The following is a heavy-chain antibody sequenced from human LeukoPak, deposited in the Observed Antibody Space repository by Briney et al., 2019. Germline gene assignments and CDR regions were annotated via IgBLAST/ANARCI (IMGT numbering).Heavy chain of an antibody. CDR1: GFTFSSYA. CDR2: ISGSGGST. V-gene: IGHV3-23*01. J-gene: IGHJ4*02. D-gene: IGHD6-19*01. Sequence: GGSLRLSCAASGFTFSSYAMSWVRQAPGKGLEWVSAISGSGGSTYYADSVKGRFTISRDNSKNTLYLQMNSLRAEDTAVYYCAKDPSSGWYEPRLDYWGQGTLVTVSS. CDR3: AKDPSSGWYEPRLDY.